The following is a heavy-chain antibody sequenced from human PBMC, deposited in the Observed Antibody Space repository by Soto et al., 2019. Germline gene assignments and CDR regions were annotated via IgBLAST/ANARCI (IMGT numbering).Heavy chain of an antibody. J-gene: IGHJ6*02. CDR3: AKTSTPSPYYYYYGMDV. CDR2: ISGSGGST. CDR1: GFTFSSYA. V-gene: IGHV3-23*01. Sequence: GGSLRLSCAASGFTFSSYAMSWVRQAPGKGLEWVSAISGSGGSTYYADSVKGRFTISRDNSKNTLYLQMNSLRAEDTAVYYCAKTSTPSPYYYYYGMDVWGQGTTVTVSS.